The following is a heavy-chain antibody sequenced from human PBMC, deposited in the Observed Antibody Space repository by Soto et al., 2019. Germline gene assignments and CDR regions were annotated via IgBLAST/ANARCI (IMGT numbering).Heavy chain of an antibody. V-gene: IGHV1-2*02. CDR1: GYTFTGYY. J-gene: IGHJ6*02. D-gene: IGHD2-21*02. Sequence: ASVKVSCKASGYTFTGYYVPWVRQAPGQGPECMGWINPYTGGTNYAQKFQGRVTMTRDTSISTAYMELSKLISDDTAVYYCATQFHHCGGDCYRGPYFGMDVWGQGTTVTVS. CDR3: ATQFHHCGGDCYRGPYFGMDV. CDR2: INPYTGGT.